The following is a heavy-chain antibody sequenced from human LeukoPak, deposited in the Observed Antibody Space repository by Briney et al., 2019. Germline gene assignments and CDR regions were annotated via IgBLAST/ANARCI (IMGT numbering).Heavy chain of an antibody. J-gene: IGHJ4*02. CDR3: ARGYSGSYYLDY. CDR1: GYTFTSYD. Sequence: GASVKVSCKASGYTFTSYDINWVRQATGQGLEWMGWMNPNSGNTGYAQKFQGRVTMTRNTSISTAYMDLRSLRSDDTAVYYCARGYSGSYYLDYWGQGTLVTVSS. V-gene: IGHV1-8*01. CDR2: MNPNSGNT. D-gene: IGHD5-12*01.